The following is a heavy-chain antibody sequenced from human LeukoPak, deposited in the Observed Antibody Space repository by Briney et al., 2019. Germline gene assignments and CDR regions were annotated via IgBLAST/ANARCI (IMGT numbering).Heavy chain of an antibody. CDR2: IKSKTDGGTT. CDR1: GFTFNNAW. V-gene: IGHV3-15*01. CDR3: TTATAKSGSSWGGFDY. J-gene: IGHJ4*02. D-gene: IGHD1-26*01. Sequence: PGGSLRLSCAASGFTFNNAWRSWVRQSPGKGREWVGRIKSKTDGGTTDCAAPVKGRFTVSRDDSKNTLYLQMNSLKSEDTAVYYCTTATAKSGSSWGGFDYWGRGTLVTVSS.